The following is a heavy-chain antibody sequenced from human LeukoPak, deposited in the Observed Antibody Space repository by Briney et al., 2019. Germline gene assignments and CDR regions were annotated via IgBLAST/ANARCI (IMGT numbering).Heavy chain of an antibody. D-gene: IGHD5-12*01. CDR3: ARFGYSGWNLEY. Sequence: GGSLRLSCAASGFSFRDFWMTWVRQAPGKGLEWVANINQGGSVKYYVDSVKGRFTISRDDAESTLYVQMNSLRDEDTAVYYCARFGYSGWNLEYWGQGTLVTVSS. CDR1: GFSFRDFW. J-gene: IGHJ4*02. CDR2: INQGGSVK. V-gene: IGHV3-7*01.